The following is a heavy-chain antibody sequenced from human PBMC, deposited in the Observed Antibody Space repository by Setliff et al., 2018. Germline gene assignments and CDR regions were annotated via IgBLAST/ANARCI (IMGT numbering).Heavy chain of an antibody. V-gene: IGHV3-33*06. J-gene: IGHJ4*02. CDR1: GFTISNYW. CDR2: TWYDGTTK. Sequence: PGGSLRLSCVGSGFTISNYWMAWVRQAPGKGLEWVAGTWYDGTTKYYADSVKGRFTISRDNSRNTLYLQMDSLRADDTAVYFCAKDVGLGSGWSYFDYWGQGALVTVSS. D-gene: IGHD6-19*01. CDR3: AKDVGLGSGWSYFDY.